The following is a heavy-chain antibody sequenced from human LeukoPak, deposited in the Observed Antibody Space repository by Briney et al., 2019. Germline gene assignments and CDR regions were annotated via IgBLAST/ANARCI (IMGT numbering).Heavy chain of an antibody. Sequence: GGSLRLSCAASGFTFTSYSMNWVRQAPGKGLEWVSTISGGGSIYYADSVKGRFTISRDNSKNTLYLQVNSLRAEDTAVYYCAKGGKWDVTPFDYWGQGTLVTVSS. V-gene: IGHV3-23*01. J-gene: IGHJ4*02. CDR1: GFTFTSYS. D-gene: IGHD1-26*01. CDR3: AKGGKWDVTPFDY. CDR2: ISGGGSI.